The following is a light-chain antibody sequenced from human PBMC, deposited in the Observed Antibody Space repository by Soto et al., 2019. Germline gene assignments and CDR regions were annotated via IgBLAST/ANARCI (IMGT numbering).Light chain of an antibody. CDR2: EVS. J-gene: IGLJ2*01. CDR3: SSYTSSSTVL. Sequence: QSALTQPASVSGSPGQSITISCTGTNSDVGGYDYVSWYQQHPGKAPKLMISEVSNRPAGVSNRFSGSKSGITASLTISGLQAEDEADYYCSSYTSSSTVLFGGGTQLTVL. V-gene: IGLV2-14*01. CDR1: NSDVGGYDY.